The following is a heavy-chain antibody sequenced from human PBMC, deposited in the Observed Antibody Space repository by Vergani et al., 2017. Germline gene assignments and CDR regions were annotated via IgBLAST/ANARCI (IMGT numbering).Heavy chain of an antibody. Sequence: VQLVQSGAEVKKPGESLKISCKGSGYSFTSYWIGWVRQMPGKGLEWMGIIPIFGTANYAQKFQGRVTITADKSTSTAYMELSSLRSEDTAVYYCASGQGIAASWDYWGQGTLVTVSS. CDR1: GYSFTSYW. CDR3: ASGQGIAASWDY. CDR2: IIPIFGTA. J-gene: IGHJ4*02. V-gene: IGHV1-69*06. D-gene: IGHD6-13*01.